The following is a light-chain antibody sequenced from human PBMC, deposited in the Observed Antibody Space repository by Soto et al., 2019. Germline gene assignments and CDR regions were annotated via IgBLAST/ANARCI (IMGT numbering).Light chain of an antibody. CDR3: QQLTVWPPQWT. Sequence: DIVMTQSPDTLSLPPGERATLSCRASQSISSYLAWYQQKPGQAPRLLIYDASSRATGIPARFSGSGSGTDFTLTISSLEPEDFAVYYCQQLTVWPPQWTFGQGTKVEIK. V-gene: IGKV3-11*01. CDR1: QSISSY. J-gene: IGKJ1*01. CDR2: DAS.